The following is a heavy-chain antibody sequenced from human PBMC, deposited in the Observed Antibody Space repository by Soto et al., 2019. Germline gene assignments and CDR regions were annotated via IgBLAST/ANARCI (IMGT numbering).Heavy chain of an antibody. CDR3: ARVRYYGSGSQKRYFDY. D-gene: IGHD3-10*01. J-gene: IGHJ4*02. CDR1: GGSFSGYY. V-gene: IGHV4-34*01. Sequence: PSETLSLTCAVYGGSFSGYYWSWIRQPPGKGLEWIGEINHSGSTNYNPSLKSRVTISVDTSKNQFSLKLSSVTAADTAVYYCARVRYYGSGSQKRYFDYWGQGTLVTVSS. CDR2: INHSGST.